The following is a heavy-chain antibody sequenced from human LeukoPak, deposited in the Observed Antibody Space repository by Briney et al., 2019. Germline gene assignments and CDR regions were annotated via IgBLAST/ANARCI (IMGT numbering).Heavy chain of an antibody. CDR1: GFTFSSYW. V-gene: IGHV3-7*04. J-gene: IGHJ3*02. CDR2: IKQDGSEK. D-gene: IGHD1-1*01. Sequence: GGSLRLSCAASGFTFSSYWMSWVRQAPGKGLEWVANIKQDGSEKYYVDSVKGRFTISRDNAKNSLYLQMNSLRAEDTAVYYCAGGLVSPWNAFDIWGQGTMVTVSS. CDR3: AGGLVSPWNAFDI.